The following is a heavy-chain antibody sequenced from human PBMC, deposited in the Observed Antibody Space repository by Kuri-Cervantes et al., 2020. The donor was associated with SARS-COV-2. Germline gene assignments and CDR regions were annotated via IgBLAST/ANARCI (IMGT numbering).Heavy chain of an antibody. V-gene: IGHV2-5*02. D-gene: IGHD6-6*01. Sequence: SGPTLVKPTQTLTLTCTFSGLSRSTSGVGVGWIRQPPGKALEWLALIYWDDDKRYRPSLKSRLTITKDTSKNQVVLTMTNMDPVDTATYYCAHLTERHEYSRSPGDWFDPWGQGTLVTVSS. J-gene: IGHJ5*02. CDR1: GLSRSTSGVG. CDR2: IYWDDDK. CDR3: AHLTERHEYSRSPGDWFDP.